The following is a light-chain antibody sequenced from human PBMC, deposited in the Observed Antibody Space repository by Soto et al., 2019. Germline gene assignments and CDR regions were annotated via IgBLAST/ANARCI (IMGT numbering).Light chain of an antibody. J-gene: IGKJ1*01. Sequence: DIQMTQSPSSLSSSVGDRVTITCRASQGISNSLAWYQQKPGKVPKLLIYAASTLQSGVPSRFSGSGSGTDFTLTISSLQPEDFATYYCQKYNSGPRTVGRGTNVEIK. CDR3: QKYNSGPRT. CDR1: QGISNS. V-gene: IGKV1-27*01. CDR2: AAS.